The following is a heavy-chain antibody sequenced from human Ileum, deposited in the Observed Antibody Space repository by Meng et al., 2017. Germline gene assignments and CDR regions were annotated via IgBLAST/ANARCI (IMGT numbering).Heavy chain of an antibody. V-gene: IGHV3-23*04. CDR2: ISGIEDST. Sequence: EVQLVGSGGELVQPGGSLRLSCTASEFSFTSQAMNWVRQAPGKGLEWVSTISGIEDSTYYAASVKGRFSISRDNFKNTIYLQMNNLRADNTAVYYCEDSGHWGQGTLVTVSS. CDR3: EDSGH. CDR1: EFSFTSQA. D-gene: IGHD3/OR15-3a*01. J-gene: IGHJ4*02.